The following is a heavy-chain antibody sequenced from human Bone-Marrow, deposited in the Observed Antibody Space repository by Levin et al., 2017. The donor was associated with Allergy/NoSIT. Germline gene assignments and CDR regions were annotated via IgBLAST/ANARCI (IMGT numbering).Heavy chain of an antibody. D-gene: IGHD7-27*01. V-gene: IGHV3-72*01. Sequence: PGESLKISCAASGFSFSDYYMDWVRQAPGKGLEWVGRIRNEANRHTTQYAAAVKGRFTISRDDSKKSVYLQMNSLKSEDTAVYYCASERGQTGDGSSAFDIWGQGTMVTVSS. J-gene: IGHJ3*02. CDR1: GFSFSDYY. CDR2: IRNEANRHTT. CDR3: ASERGQTGDGSSAFDI.